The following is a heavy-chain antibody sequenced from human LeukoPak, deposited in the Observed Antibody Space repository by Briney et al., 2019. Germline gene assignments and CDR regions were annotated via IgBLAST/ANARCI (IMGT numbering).Heavy chain of an antibody. CDR2: ISGSGGST. CDR1: GFTFSSYE. Sequence: GGSLRLSCAASGFTFSSYEMNWVRQAPGKGLEWVSAISGSGGSTYYADSVKGRFTISRDNSKNTLYLQMNSLRAEDTAVYYCAKETPTYSYGSRYFDYWGQGTLVTVSS. D-gene: IGHD5-18*01. J-gene: IGHJ4*02. CDR3: AKETPTYSYGSRYFDY. V-gene: IGHV3-23*01.